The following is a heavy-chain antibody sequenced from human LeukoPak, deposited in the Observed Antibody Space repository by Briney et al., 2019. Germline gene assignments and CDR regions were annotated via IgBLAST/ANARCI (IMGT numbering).Heavy chain of an antibody. V-gene: IGHV3-72*01. Sequence: EVQLVDSGGDLVQPGGSLRLSCEASEFMFSDHYMDWVRQAPGKGLEWIARVRDKANSYATEYAASVKGRFTISRDDSKNLRYLQMNSLKTEDTAMYYCTRNYRRGFDIWGQGTMVTVSS. CDR1: EFMFSDHY. CDR2: VRDKANSYAT. CDR3: TRNYRRGFDI. J-gene: IGHJ3*02. D-gene: IGHD5-24*01.